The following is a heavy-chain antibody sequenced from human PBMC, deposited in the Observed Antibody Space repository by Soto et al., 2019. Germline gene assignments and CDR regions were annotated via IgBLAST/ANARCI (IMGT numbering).Heavy chain of an antibody. CDR3: AGPLRRGPPFAS. CDR1: GGSIRSGDYY. J-gene: IGHJ4*02. D-gene: IGHD3-10*01. Sequence: QVQLQESGPGLVKPSQTLSLTCTVSGGSIRSGDYYWSWIRQPPGKGLESIGYIYYSGSTYYNPSLKSGFTIPEDTPKNRSSLKLASGTPEATAVNYGAGPLRRGPPFASWGREPWSPSPQ. V-gene: IGHV4-30-4*01. CDR2: IYYSGST.